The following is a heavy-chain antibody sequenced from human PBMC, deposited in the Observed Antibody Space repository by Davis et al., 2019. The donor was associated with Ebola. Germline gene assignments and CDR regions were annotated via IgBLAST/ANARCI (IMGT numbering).Heavy chain of an antibody. CDR1: GFTFSSYW. Sequence: PGGSLRLSCAASGFTFSSYWMTWVRQAPGKGLEWVANIKGDGSEKNYVDSVKGRFTISRDNAKNSLYLQMNSLRADDTAVYFCATVRYDLGQAYWGQGTLVTVS. CDR2: IKGDGSEK. J-gene: IGHJ4*02. CDR3: ATVRYDLGQAY. D-gene: IGHD3-16*01. V-gene: IGHV3-7*03.